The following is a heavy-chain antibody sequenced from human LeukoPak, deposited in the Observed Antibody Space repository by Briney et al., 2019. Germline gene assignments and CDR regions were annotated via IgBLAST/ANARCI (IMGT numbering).Heavy chain of an antibody. CDR3: ARENQQWLVQNYYYYYYMDV. D-gene: IGHD6-19*01. CDR1: SGSIRSYY. Sequence: SETLSLTCTVSSGSIRSYYWTWIRQPAGKGLEWIGRIHTSGSTNYNPSLKSRVTMSVDTSKNQFSLKLSSVTAADTAVYYCARENQQWLVQNYYYYYYMDVWGKGTTVTVSS. V-gene: IGHV4-4*07. CDR2: IHTSGST. J-gene: IGHJ6*03.